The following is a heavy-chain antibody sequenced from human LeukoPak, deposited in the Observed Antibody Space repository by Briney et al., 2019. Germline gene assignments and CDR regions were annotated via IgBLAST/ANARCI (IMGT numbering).Heavy chain of an antibody. V-gene: IGHV3-30*02. CDR1: GFTFSNYA. D-gene: IGHD1-26*01. Sequence: GGSLRLSCTASGFTFSNYAMHWVRQGPGKGLEWVAFIRYDGSNKYYADSVKGRFTISRDNSKNTLYLQMNSLRAEDTAVYYCAKGGSSLDAFDIWGQGTMVTVSS. J-gene: IGHJ3*02. CDR2: IRYDGSNK. CDR3: AKGGSSLDAFDI.